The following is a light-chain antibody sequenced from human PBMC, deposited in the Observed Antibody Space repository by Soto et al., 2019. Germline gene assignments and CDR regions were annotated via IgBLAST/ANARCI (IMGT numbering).Light chain of an antibody. CDR1: QSVLYSSNNKNY. J-gene: IGKJ4*01. CDR3: QQYFSTPLT. V-gene: IGKV4-1*01. Sequence: DIVMTQSPDSLAVSLGERATINCKSSQSVLYSSNNKNYLAWYQQKPGQPPKLLIYWASTREYGVPVRFSGSGSGTDFTLTISSLQAEDVAVYYCQQYFSTPLTFGGGTKVEIK. CDR2: WAS.